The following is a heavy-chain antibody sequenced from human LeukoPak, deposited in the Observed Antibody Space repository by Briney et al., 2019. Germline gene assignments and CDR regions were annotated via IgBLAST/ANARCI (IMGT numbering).Heavy chain of an antibody. CDR1: GGSFSGYY. J-gene: IGHJ3*02. D-gene: IGHD3-22*01. CDR2: INHSGST. CDR3: ARTLTTARAPDVFDI. Sequence: PSETLSLTCAVSGGSFSGYYWSWIRQPPGKGLEWIGEINHSGSTNYNPSLKSRVTISVDTSKNQFSLKLSSVTAADTAVNYCARTLTTARAPDVFDIWGQGTMVTVSS. V-gene: IGHV4-34*01.